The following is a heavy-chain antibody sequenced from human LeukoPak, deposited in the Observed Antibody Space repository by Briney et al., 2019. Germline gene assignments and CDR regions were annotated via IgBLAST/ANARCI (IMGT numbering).Heavy chain of an antibody. CDR1: GWSFSGYY. V-gene: IGHV4-34*01. CDR2: INHSGST. D-gene: IGHD5-18*01. Sequence: SATLSLTCAVYGWSFSGYYWSWIRQPPGKGLECIGEINHSGSTNSNPSLKSRVTTSVETSKNEFSLKLRSVTAADAAVYYCARGDSYGYLTASYFDYWGQGTLVTVSS. CDR3: ARGDSYGYLTASYFDY. J-gene: IGHJ4*02.